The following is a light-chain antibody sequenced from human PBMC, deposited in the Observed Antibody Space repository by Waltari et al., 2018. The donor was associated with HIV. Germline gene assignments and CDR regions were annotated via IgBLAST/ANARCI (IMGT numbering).Light chain of an antibody. J-gene: IGKJ1*01. Sequence: EIVMTQSPATLSVSPGETATLSCRASQSVYNNLAWYQQKPGHAPRLLIYGASTRAIGIPARFSGSGSGTEFTLAISSLQSEDFALYYCQQYDNWPPWTFGQGTKVEIK. CDR2: GAS. V-gene: IGKV3-15*01. CDR1: QSVYNN. CDR3: QQYDNWPPWT.